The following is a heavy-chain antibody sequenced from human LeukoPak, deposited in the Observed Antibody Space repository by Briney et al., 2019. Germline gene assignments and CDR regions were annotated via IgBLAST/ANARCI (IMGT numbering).Heavy chain of an antibody. CDR3: ARTAAAGSFLPTPDNWFDP. CDR2: MNPNSGNT. Sequence: ASVKVSCKASGYTFTSYDINWVRQATGQGLEWMGWMNPNSGNTGYAQKFQGRVTMTRNTSISTAYMELSSLRSEDTAVYYCARTAAAGSFLPTPDNWFDPWGQGTLVTVSS. J-gene: IGHJ5*02. V-gene: IGHV1-8*01. D-gene: IGHD6-13*01. CDR1: GYTFTSYD.